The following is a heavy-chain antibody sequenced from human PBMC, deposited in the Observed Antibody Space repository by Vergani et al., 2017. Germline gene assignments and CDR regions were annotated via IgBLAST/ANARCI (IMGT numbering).Heavy chain of an antibody. V-gene: IGHV4-34*01. D-gene: IGHD2-15*01. Sequence: QVHLQQWGTGLLKPSETLSLTCEVQGESFSGHYWSWIRQPPGKGLEWIGEINDNGYTNYNPLFESRVIVSADTSKNQFSLKLSSVTAADTAVYYCARAQTYCSGGSCYSGSAFDIWGQGTMVTVSS. J-gene: IGHJ3*02. CDR1: GESFSGHY. CDR2: INDNGYT. CDR3: ARAQTYCSGGSCYSGSAFDI.